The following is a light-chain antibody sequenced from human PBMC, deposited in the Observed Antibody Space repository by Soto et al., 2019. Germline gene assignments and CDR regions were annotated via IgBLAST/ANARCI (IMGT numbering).Light chain of an antibody. Sequence: QSALTQPPSVSGAPGQRVTISCTGGSSNIGAGYDVHWYQHLPGRAPKLLIYGNNNRPSGAPDRFSGSKSGTSASLAITGLQAEDEADYYCQSYDSSLSGAVFGGGTKLTVL. V-gene: IGLV1-40*01. J-gene: IGLJ2*01. CDR2: GNN. CDR1: SSNIGAGYD. CDR3: QSYDSSLSGAV.